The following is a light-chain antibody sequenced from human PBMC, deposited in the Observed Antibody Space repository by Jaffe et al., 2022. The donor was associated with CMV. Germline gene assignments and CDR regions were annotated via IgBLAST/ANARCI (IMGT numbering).Light chain of an antibody. CDR1: QSVLYSSNNRNH. CDR3: QQYYSTPQT. Sequence: DIVMTQSPESLAVSLGERATINCKSSQSVLYSSNNRNHLAWYQQKAGQPPKLLIYWASTRESGVPDRFSGSGSGTDFTLTISSLQAEDVAVYYCQQYYSTPQTFGQGTKVEIK. CDR2: WAS. J-gene: IGKJ1*01. V-gene: IGKV4-1*01.